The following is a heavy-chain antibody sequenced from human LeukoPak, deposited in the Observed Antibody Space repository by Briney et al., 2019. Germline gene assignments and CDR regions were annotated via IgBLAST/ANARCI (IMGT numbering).Heavy chain of an antibody. J-gene: IGHJ4*02. CDR2: ISVNGGST. D-gene: IGHD2-15*01. V-gene: IGHV3-43*02. CDR3: AKGCGGCCFSTFDY. Sequence: AGTLRLSCAASGVTFNDYAMHWVRQAPGKGLEWVCLISVNGGSTYYAVYVRSRLTTSRVNRKNSLYLQMNSLRPEDTALYYCAKGCGGCCFSTFDYWGQGTLVTVSS. CDR1: GVTFNDYA.